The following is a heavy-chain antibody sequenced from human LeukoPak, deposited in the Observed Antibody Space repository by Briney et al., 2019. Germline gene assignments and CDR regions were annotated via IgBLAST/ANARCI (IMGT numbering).Heavy chain of an antibody. J-gene: IGHJ6*04. CDR1: GVTFSGYA. Sequence: GGSLRLSCAASGVTFSGYAMSCVRQAPGEGLEWVADLSGSGGSTYYEDSVKGRFTISRENSKNTLYLQMNSLRAEDTAVYYCAKGVYGSGSYYGMDVWGKGTTVTVSS. D-gene: IGHD3-10*01. CDR3: AKGVYGSGSYYGMDV. CDR2: LSGSGGST. V-gene: IGHV3-23*01.